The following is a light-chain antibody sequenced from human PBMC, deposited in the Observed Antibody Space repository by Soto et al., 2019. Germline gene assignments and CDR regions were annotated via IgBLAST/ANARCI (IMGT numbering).Light chain of an antibody. Sequence: QSALTQPPSASGSPGQSVTISCTGTSSDVGAYKYVSWYQQYPGKAPKLMIYEVTKRPSGVPDRFSGSKSGNTASLTVSGLQAEEEADYYCPSYVGYDSWVFGGGTKLTVL. CDR3: PSYVGYDSWV. V-gene: IGLV2-8*01. CDR2: EVT. J-gene: IGLJ3*02. CDR1: SSDVGAYKY.